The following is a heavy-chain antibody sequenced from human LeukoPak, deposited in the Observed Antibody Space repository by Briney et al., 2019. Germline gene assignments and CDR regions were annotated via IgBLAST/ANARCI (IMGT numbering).Heavy chain of an antibody. J-gene: IGHJ3*02. Sequence: GGSLRLSCAASGFTFNNYAMSWVRQAPGKGPEWLSAISGSGGSTYYADSVKGRFTISRDNSKNTLYLQMNSLRAEDTAVYYCAKEGIAVAGTSAFDIWGQGTMVTVSS. CDR1: GFTFNNYA. CDR3: AKEGIAVAGTSAFDI. V-gene: IGHV3-23*01. D-gene: IGHD6-19*01. CDR2: ISGSGGST.